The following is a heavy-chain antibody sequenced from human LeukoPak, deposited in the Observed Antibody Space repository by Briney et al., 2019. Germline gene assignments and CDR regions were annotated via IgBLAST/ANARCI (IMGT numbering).Heavy chain of an antibody. CDR3: AGDEYYYGSGRGFDP. CDR1: GGSISSYY. D-gene: IGHD3-10*01. CDR2: IYYSGST. J-gene: IGHJ5*02. V-gene: IGHV4-59*01. Sequence: SETLSLTCTVSGGSISSYYWSWIRQPPGEGLEWIGYIYYSGSTNYNPSLKRRVTISVDTSKNQFSLKLSSVTAADTAVYYCAGDEYYYGSGRGFDPWGQGTLVTVSS.